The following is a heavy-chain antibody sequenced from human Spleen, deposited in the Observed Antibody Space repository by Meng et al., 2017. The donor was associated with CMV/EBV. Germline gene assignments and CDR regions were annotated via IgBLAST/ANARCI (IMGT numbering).Heavy chain of an antibody. Sequence: SCEGSGYSFNSYWIAWVRQMPEKGLEWMGIIYPGDSDTTYSQAFQGQVTISADKSISTTYLQWSSLKASDTAMYYCARHVSAATPFDYWGQGTLVTVSS. CDR1: GYSFNSYW. CDR2: IYPGDSDT. J-gene: IGHJ4*02. V-gene: IGHV5-51*01. D-gene: IGHD2-2*02. CDR3: ARHVSAATPFDY.